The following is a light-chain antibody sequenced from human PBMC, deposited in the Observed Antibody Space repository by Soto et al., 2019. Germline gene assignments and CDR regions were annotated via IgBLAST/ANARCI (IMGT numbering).Light chain of an antibody. J-gene: IGKJ1*01. V-gene: IGKV3D-15*01. CDR2: DAS. CDR3: QQYADWPKT. CDR1: QSVSSN. Sequence: EMGMTQSPATLSVSPGERATFSCRASQSVSSNLAWYQQKPGQAPRLLIYDASNRATGIPARFSGSGSGTDFTLTISSLQSEDFAVYFCQQYADWPKTFGQGTKVDI.